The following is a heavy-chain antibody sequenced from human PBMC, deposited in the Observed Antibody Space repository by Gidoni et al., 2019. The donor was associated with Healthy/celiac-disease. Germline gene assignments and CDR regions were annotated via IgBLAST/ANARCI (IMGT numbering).Heavy chain of an antibody. CDR3: ARALRPKWLLQSGGWYFDL. Sequence: LTCTVSGGSVSSGSYYWSWIRQPPGKGLEWIGYIYYSGSTNYNPSLKSRVTISVDTSKNQFSLKLSSVTAADTAVYYCARALRPKWLLQSGGWYFDLWGRGTLVTVSS. CDR2: IYYSGST. D-gene: IGHD3-22*01. CDR1: GGSVSSGSYY. J-gene: IGHJ2*01. V-gene: IGHV4-61*01.